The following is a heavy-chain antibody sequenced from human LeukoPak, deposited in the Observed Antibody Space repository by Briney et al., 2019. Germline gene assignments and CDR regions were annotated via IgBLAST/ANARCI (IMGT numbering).Heavy chain of an antibody. V-gene: IGHV1-69*02. CDR2: IIPILGIA. CDR3: ARTRDYGNWYFDL. D-gene: IGHD4-17*01. J-gene: IGHJ2*01. Sequence: SVKVSCKASGGTFSSYTISWVRQAPGQGLEWMGRIIPILGIANYAQKFQGRVTITADKSTSTAYMELSSLRSEDTAVYYCARTRDYGNWYFDLWGRGALVTVSS. CDR1: GGTFSSYT.